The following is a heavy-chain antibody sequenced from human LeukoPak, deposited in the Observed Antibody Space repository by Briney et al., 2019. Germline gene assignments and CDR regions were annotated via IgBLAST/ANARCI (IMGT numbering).Heavy chain of an antibody. CDR3: AGGPCSSTSCLTYCYGSGPTGPTFDP. D-gene: IGHD2-2*01. CDR2: INHSGST. J-gene: IGHJ5*02. CDR1: GGSISSYY. V-gene: IGHV4-34*01. Sequence: PSETLSLTCTVSGGSISSYYWSWIRQPPGKGLEWIGEINHSGSTNYNPSLKGRVTISVDTSKNQFSLKLSSVTAADTAVYYCAGGPCSSTSCLTYCYGSGPTGPTFDPWGQGTLVTVSS.